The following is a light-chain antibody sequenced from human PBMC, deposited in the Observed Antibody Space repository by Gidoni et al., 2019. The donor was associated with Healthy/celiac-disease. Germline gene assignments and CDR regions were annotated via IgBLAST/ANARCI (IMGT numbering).Light chain of an antibody. Sequence: IVLTQSPATLSLSPGERATLSCRASQSVSSYLAWYQQKPGQAPRLLIYDASNRATGIPARFSGSGSGTDFTLTIGSLEPEDFSVYYCQQRSNWVFTFGPGTKVDIK. CDR2: DAS. CDR3: QQRSNWVFT. V-gene: IGKV3-11*01. J-gene: IGKJ3*01. CDR1: QSVSSY.